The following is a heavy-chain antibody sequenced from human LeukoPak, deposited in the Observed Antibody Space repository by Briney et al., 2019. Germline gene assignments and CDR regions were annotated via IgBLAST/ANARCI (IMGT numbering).Heavy chain of an antibody. Sequence: XXWVRQAPGKGLEWVSSISSSSSYIYYADSVKGRFTISRDSAKNSLYLQMNSLRAEDTAVYYCAREYGSGSYPPDYWGQGTLVTVSS. J-gene: IGHJ4*02. CDR2: ISSSSSYI. D-gene: IGHD3-10*01. V-gene: IGHV3-21*01. CDR3: AREYGSGSYPPDY.